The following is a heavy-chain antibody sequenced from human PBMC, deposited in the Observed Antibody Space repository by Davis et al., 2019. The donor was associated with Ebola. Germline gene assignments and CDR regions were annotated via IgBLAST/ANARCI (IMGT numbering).Heavy chain of an antibody. Sequence: ASVKVSCNASGYTFTSYGITWVRQAPGQGLEWMGWISAYNGNTNYAQKLQGRVTMTTDTSTSTAYMELRSLRSDDTAVYYCARGPFYSSGYYNAFDIWGQGTMVTVSS. CDR1: GYTFTSYG. CDR3: ARGPFYSSGYYNAFDI. CDR2: ISAYNGNT. V-gene: IGHV1-18*04. D-gene: IGHD3-22*01. J-gene: IGHJ3*02.